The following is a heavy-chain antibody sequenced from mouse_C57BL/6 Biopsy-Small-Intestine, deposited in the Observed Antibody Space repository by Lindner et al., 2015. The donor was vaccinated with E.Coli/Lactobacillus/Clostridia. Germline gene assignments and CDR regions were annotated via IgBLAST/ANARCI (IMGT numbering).Heavy chain of an antibody. CDR2: INPDTGDT. V-gene: IGHV1-84*02. Sequence: SVKVSCKAAGYTFTGYYIHWVRQAPGQGLEWMAWINPDTGDTNYAQKFQGRVSMTRDTSVSTAYMELSRLRSDDTAVYYCARGLLTWGVSAYFDQWGQGSLVTVSS. CDR3: ARGLLTWGVSAYFDQ. D-gene: IGHD2-12*01. J-gene: IGHJ2*01. CDR1: GYTFTGYY.